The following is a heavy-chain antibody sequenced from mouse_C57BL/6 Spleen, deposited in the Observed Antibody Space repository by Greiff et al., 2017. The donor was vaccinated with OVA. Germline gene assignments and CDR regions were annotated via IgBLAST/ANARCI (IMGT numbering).Heavy chain of an antibody. CDR3: ARRHYYGSSYGDYYAMDY. CDR2: IDPSDSYT. V-gene: IGHV1-69*01. Sequence: VQLQQPGAELVMPGASVKLSCKASGYTFTSYWMHWVKQRPGQGLEWIGEIDPSDSYTNYNQNFKGKSTLTVDKSSSTAYMQLSSLTSEDSAVYYCARRHYYGSSYGDYYAMDYWGQGTSVTVSS. D-gene: IGHD1-1*01. CDR1: GYTFTSYW. J-gene: IGHJ4*01.